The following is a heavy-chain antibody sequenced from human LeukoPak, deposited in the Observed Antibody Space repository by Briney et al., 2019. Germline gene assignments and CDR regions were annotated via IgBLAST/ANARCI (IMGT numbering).Heavy chain of an antibody. CDR3: ARRDGSSWYNWFDP. CDR1: GFSISRGYF. V-gene: IGHV4-38-2*01. Sequence: SETLSLTCAVSGFSISRGYFWAWIRQPPGTGLEWIGSIFHSGDTYYNPSLKSRVALSVDTSKNQFSLRLTSVTAADTALYYCARRDGSSWYNWFDPWGQEILVTVSS. D-gene: IGHD6-13*01. CDR2: IFHSGDT. J-gene: IGHJ5*02.